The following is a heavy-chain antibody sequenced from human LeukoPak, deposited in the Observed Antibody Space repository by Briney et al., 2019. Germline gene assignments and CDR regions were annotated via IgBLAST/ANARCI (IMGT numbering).Heavy chain of an antibody. Sequence: PSETLSLTCGVSGGSISNGNWWSWVRQPPGKGLEWIGEIYRTGSANYNPSLKSRVTISVDKSENQFSLSLNSVTAADTAVYYCVRCGSYCLDYWGQGTPVTVSS. D-gene: IGHD1-26*01. CDR1: GGSISNGNW. CDR3: VRCGSYCLDY. J-gene: IGHJ4*02. CDR2: IYRTGSA. V-gene: IGHV4-4*02.